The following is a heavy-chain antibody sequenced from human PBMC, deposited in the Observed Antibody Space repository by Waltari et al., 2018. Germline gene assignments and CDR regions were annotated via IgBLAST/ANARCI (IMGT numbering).Heavy chain of an antibody. D-gene: IGHD6-13*01. V-gene: IGHV1-18*01. CDR3: ARDDADSSNFGGF. CDR1: GYIFSNYG. Sequence: PLVQSAAEVKKPGASVKVSCKASGYIFSNYGITWVRKAPGQGLEWMGWIYPYSGNTKYEQSPEGRVTLTTDTLTTTAYMEIRSLRSHDTAIYYWARDDADSSNFGGFWGQGTLVTVSS. J-gene: IGHJ4*02. CDR2: IYPYSGNT.